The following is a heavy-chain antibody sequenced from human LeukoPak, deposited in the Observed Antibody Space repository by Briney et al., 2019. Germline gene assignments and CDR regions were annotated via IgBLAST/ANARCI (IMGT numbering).Heavy chain of an antibody. Sequence: GGSLRLSCAASGFTFSSYAMSWVRQAPGKGLEWVSAISGSGGSTYYADSVKGRFTISRHNSKNTLYLQMNSLRAEDTAVYYCAKMQSYCSGGSCYDWFDPWGQGTLVTVSS. CDR1: GFTFSSYA. V-gene: IGHV3-23*01. CDR3: AKMQSYCSGGSCYDWFDP. J-gene: IGHJ5*02. CDR2: ISGSGGST. D-gene: IGHD2-15*01.